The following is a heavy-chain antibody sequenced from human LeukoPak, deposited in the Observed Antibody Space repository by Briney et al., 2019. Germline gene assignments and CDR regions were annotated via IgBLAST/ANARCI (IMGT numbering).Heavy chain of an antibody. V-gene: IGHV3-30*02. Sequence: GGSLRLSCTASGFTFNRYGMHWIRQPPGKGLEWVAYIRYDSSDKKYGGSVEGRLTISRDNSKNTLYLQMSSLRVEDTAMYYCARGGLYSPDLDAFDIWGQGTMVTVSS. CDR3: ARGGLYSPDLDAFDI. CDR2: IRYDSSDK. D-gene: IGHD6-13*01. J-gene: IGHJ3*02. CDR1: GFTFNRYG.